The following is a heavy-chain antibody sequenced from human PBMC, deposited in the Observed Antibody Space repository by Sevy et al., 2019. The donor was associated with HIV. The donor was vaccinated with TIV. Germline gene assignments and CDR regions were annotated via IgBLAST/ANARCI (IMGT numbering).Heavy chain of an antibody. CDR3: ARESGSDWYLDY. Sequence: GGSLTLSCKASGFIFSRYGVHWVRQAPGKGLEWVASIFNDGKTKYYGDSVKGRFTISRDDSKNTLYLQMDSLRAEDTAVYYCARESGSDWYLDYWGQGTLVTVSS. CDR1: GFIFSRYG. CDR2: IFNDGKTK. D-gene: IGHD2-21*02. J-gene: IGHJ4*02. V-gene: IGHV3-33*01.